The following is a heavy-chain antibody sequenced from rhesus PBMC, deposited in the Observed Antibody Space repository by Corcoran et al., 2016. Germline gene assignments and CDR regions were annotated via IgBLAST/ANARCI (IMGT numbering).Heavy chain of an antibody. D-gene: IGHD3-3*01. CDR1: GGSIRGGYG. CDR2: IFGSIGST. V-gene: IGHV4-76*01. Sequence: QVQLQESGPGLVKPSETLSLTCAVSGGSIRGGYGWSWIRQPPGKGLEWIGHIFGSIGSTHYNPSLKSRVTISRDTSKNQFSLKLSSVTAADTAVYYCARQIFWTGLDYWGQGVLVTVSS. J-gene: IGHJ4*01. CDR3: ARQIFWTGLDY.